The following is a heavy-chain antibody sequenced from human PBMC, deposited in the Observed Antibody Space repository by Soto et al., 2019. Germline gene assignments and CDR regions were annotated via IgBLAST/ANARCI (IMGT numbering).Heavy chain of an antibody. J-gene: IGHJ6*02. CDR2: IKSKTDGGTT. D-gene: IGHD6-13*01. Sequence: GGSLRLSCAASGFTFSNAWMNWVRQAPGKGLEWVGRIKSKTDGGTTDYAAPVKGRFTISRDDSKNTLDLQMNSLKTEDTAVYYCTTGAAAAGTYYGMDVWGQGTTVTVSS. CDR3: TTGAAAAGTYYGMDV. CDR1: GFTFSNAW. V-gene: IGHV3-15*07.